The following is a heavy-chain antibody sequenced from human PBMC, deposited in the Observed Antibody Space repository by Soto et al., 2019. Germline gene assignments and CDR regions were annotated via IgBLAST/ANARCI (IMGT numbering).Heavy chain of an antibody. V-gene: IGHV3-66*01. Sequence: PGGSLRLSCAASGFTVTTNYICWVRQPPGKGLEWVSVVYSGGSTYYADSVKGRFTVSRDNSKNTLYLQMNSLRAEDTAVYYCARDFSGKNDAFDIWGQGTVVTVSS. J-gene: IGHJ3*02. D-gene: IGHD3-10*01. CDR2: VYSGGST. CDR1: GFTVTTNY. CDR3: ARDFSGKNDAFDI.